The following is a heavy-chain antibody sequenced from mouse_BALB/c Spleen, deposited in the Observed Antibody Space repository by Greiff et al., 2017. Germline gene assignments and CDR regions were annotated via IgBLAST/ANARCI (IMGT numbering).Heavy chain of an antibody. CDR1: GFTFSSYG. V-gene: IGHV5-6*01. J-gene: IGHJ3*01. CDR2: ISSGGSYT. Sequence: EVKLVESGGDLVKPGGSLKLSCAASGFTFSSYGMSWVRQTPDKRLEWVATISSGGSYTYYPDSVKGRFTISRDNTKNTLYLQMSSLKAEATAMYYCASGGNVYSFAYWGQGTLVTVSA. D-gene: IGHD2-3*01. CDR3: ASGGNVYSFAY.